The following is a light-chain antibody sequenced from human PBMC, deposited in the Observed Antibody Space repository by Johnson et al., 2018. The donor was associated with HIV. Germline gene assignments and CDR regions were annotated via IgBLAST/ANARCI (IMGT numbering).Light chain of an antibody. CDR2: ENN. J-gene: IGLJ1*01. V-gene: IGLV1-51*02. Sequence: QAVLTQPPSVSAAPGQKVTISCSGSSSNIGNNYVSWYQQLPGTAPNLLIYENNKRPSGIPDRFSGSKSGTSATLGIPGLHNGDEADYYCGTWDSSLSAGYVFGTGTKVTVL. CDR3: GTWDSSLSAGYV. CDR1: SSNIGNNY.